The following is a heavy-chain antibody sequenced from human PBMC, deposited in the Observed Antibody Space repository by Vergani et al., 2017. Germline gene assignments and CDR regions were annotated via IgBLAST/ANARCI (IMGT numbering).Heavy chain of an antibody. CDR2: IIPVFGSV. J-gene: IGHJ6*04. D-gene: IGHD2-2*01. V-gene: IGHV1-69*01. CDR1: GGIFSGYS. Sequence: QVQLVQSGTELKEPGSSVKVSCKASGGIFSGYSITWVRQAPGQGLEWMGGIIPVFGSVNYAQKFQDRVTITADEIMTTAYMELSSLRSEDTAVYYCATGSPYCSSTSCQIHYYTMYGDVWGKGTTVTVSS. CDR3: ATGSPYCSSTSCQIHYYTMYGDV.